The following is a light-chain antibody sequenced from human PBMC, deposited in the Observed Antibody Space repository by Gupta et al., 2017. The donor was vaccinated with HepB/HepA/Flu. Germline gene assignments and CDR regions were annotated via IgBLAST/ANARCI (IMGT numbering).Light chain of an antibody. CDR1: KLGNKF. CDR2: QDT. CDR3: QAWDSGTVL. Sequence: SELPQPPPVSGSPGQIASTTCSADKLGNKFVCWYHQRPGQSPVLVIYQDTKRPSGIPERLSGFNSGNTATLTITGTQAADEGSYYCQAWDSGTVLFGGGTKLAVL. V-gene: IGLV3-1*01. J-gene: IGLJ3*02.